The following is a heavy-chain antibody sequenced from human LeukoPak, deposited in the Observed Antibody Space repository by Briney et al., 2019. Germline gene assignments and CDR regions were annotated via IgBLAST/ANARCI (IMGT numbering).Heavy chain of an antibody. D-gene: IGHD3-22*01. V-gene: IGHV5-51*01. CDR3: ASRVDSGFSFDF. CDR2: IYAGDSDT. CDR1: GYTFTNYW. Sequence: GESLKISCQGSGYTFTNYWMACVRQMPGKGLEWMGIIYAGDSDTRYSPSFQGQVTISADRSISTAYLQWSSLKASDTAMYYCASRVDSGFSFDFWGQGTLVTVSS. J-gene: IGHJ4*02.